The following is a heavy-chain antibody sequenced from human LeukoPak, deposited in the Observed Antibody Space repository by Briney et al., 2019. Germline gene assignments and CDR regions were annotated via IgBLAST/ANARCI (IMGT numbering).Heavy chain of an antibody. CDR3: ARAPSEIGGYYPEYFRH. CDR1: GFTFSTYW. CDR2: IKSDGST. V-gene: IGHV3-74*01. J-gene: IGHJ1*01. Sequence: RGSLKLSCAASGFTFSTYWMHWVRQAPGKGLVWVSRIKSDGSTNYADSVKGRFTISRDNANTTLSLQMNSLRPEDTGVYYCARAPSEIGGYYPEYFRHWGQGTLVTVSS. D-gene: IGHD3-22*01.